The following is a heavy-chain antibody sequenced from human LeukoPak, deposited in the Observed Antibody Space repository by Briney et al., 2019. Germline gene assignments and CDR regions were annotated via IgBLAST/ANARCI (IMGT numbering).Heavy chain of an antibody. CDR3: ARGLILWPTFDAFDI. V-gene: IGHV4-34*01. CDR1: GGSFSGYY. Sequence: SETLSLTCAVYGGSFSGYYWSWIRQPPGKGLEWVGEINHSGSTNYNPSLKSRVTISVNTSTNQFSLKLGSGTAADAAVYYCARGLILWPTFDAFDIWGQGTMVTVSS. J-gene: IGHJ3*02. CDR2: INHSGST. D-gene: IGHD2/OR15-2a*01.